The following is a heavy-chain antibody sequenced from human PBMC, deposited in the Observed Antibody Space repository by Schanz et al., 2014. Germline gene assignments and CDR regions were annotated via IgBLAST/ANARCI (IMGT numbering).Heavy chain of an antibody. CDR3: ARDYYDSSGYYYCDY. Sequence: VQLEQSGAEVKKPGSSVKVSCKASGGTFSTYPINWLRQAPGQGLEWMGRIIPIHGIVNYAQRFQDRVRITADKSTSTAYMELSSLISDDTAMYYCARDYYDSSGYYYCDYWGQGTLVTVSS. D-gene: IGHD3-22*01. CDR1: GGTFSTYP. V-gene: IGHV1-69*04. CDR2: IIPIHGIV. J-gene: IGHJ4*02.